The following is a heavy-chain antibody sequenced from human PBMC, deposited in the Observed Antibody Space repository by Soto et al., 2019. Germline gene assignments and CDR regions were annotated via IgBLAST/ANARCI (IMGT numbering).Heavy chain of an antibody. Sequence: SVKVSCKASGGTFSSYAISWVRQAPGQGLEWMGGIIPILGTANYAQKFQGRVTITADESTSTAYMELSSLRSEDTAVYYCARGCSSGWYTVAFDIWGQGTMVTVSS. J-gene: IGHJ3*02. V-gene: IGHV1-69*13. CDR2: IIPILGTA. CDR3: ARGCSSGWYTVAFDI. CDR1: GGTFSSYA. D-gene: IGHD6-19*01.